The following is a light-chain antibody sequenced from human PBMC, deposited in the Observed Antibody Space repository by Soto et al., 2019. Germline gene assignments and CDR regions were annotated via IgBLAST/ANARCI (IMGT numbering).Light chain of an antibody. CDR3: SSYTTSRTWV. Sequence: QSVLTQPASVSGSPGQSITISCTGTSSDVGNYNYVSWYQHHPGKAPKLRIYEVSYRPSGVSVRFSGSKSGNTASLTISGLQAEDEANYYCSSYTTSRTWVFGGGTKLTVL. CDR1: SSDVGNYNY. CDR2: EVS. J-gene: IGLJ3*02. V-gene: IGLV2-14*01.